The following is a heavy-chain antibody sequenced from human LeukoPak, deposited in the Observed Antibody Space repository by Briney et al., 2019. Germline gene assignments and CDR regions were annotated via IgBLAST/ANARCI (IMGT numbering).Heavy chain of an antibody. J-gene: IGHJ4*02. D-gene: IGHD3-22*01. CDR1: GFTVSNNY. CDR2: IYSGGST. CDR3: ATVIDNSGSLGF. Sequence: GGSLRLSCAASGFTVSNNYMSWVHQAPGKGLEWVSVIYSGGSTYYTDSVKGRFTISRDSSKHTLYLQMNSLRAEDTAVYYCATVIDNSGSLGFWGQGTLVTVSS. V-gene: IGHV3-53*01.